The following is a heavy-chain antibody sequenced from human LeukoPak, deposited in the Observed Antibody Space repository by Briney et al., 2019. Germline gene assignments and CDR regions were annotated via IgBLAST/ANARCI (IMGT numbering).Heavy chain of an antibody. J-gene: IGHJ5*02. V-gene: IGHV3-21*01. CDR3: ARTLIVEYRPGFDP. D-gene: IGHD2/OR15-2a*01. CDR1: GFTFSSYS. CDR2: ISSSSSYI. Sequence: GGSLRLSCAASGFTFSSYSMNWVRQAPGKGLEWVSSISSSSSYIYYADSVKGRFSISRDNAKNSLYLQMNSLRAEDTAVYYCARTLIVEYRPGFDPWGQGTLVTVSS.